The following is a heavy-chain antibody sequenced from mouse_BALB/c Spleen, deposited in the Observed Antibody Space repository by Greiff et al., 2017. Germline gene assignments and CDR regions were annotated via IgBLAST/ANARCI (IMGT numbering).Heavy chain of an antibody. Sequence: VQLQQSGAELVKPGASVKLSCTASGFNIKDTYMHWVKQRPAQGLEWIGRIDPANGNTKYDPKFQGKATITADTSSNTAYLQLSRLTSEDTAVYYCAGNYPAWFDYWGQGTLVTVSA. D-gene: IGHD1-1*02. J-gene: IGHJ3*01. V-gene: IGHV14-3*02. CDR1: GFNIKDTY. CDR2: IDPANGNT. CDR3: AGNYPAWFDY.